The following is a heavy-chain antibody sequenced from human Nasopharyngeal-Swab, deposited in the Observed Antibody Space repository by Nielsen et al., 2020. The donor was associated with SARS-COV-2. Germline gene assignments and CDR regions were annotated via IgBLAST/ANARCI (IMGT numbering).Heavy chain of an antibody. J-gene: IGHJ6*03. V-gene: IGHV1-69*04. D-gene: IGHD5-18*01. CDR1: GGTFSNYA. Sequence: SVKVSCKASGGTFSNYAISWVRQAPGQGLEWMGRTIPILGLANYAQKFLGRVTITADKSTNTAYMELSSLRSEDTAVYYCARDTPEDTTLVTAYYYYMDVWGRGTTVTVSS. CDR3: ARDTPEDTTLVTAYYYYMDV. CDR2: TIPILGLA.